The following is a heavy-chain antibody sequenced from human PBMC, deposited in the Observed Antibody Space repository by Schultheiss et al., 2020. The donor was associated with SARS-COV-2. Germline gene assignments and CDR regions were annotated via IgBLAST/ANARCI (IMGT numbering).Heavy chain of an antibody. CDR2: IYYSGRT. CDR3: GRESDYPSYFDY. CDR1: GGSISSGDYY. J-gene: IGHJ4*02. V-gene: IGHV4-30-4*01. Sequence: SETLSLTCTVSGGSISSGDYYWSWIRQPPGKGLEWIGYIYYSGRTYYNPSLESRVTISVDTSKNQFSLKLTSATAADTAVYYCGRESDYPSYFDYWGQGTLVTVSS. D-gene: IGHD3-10*01.